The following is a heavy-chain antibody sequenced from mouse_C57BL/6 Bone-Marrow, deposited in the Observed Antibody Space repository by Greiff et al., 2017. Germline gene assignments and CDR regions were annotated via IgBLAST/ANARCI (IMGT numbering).Heavy chain of an antibody. Sequence: QVQLQQPGAELVKPGASVKVSCKASGYTFTSYWMHWVKQRPGQGLEWIGRIHPSDSDTNYNQKFKGKATLTVDKSSSTAYMQLSSLTSDDAAVYYCAIFVTTVVAPALDVWGTGTTVTVSS. V-gene: IGHV1-74*01. CDR2: IHPSDSDT. CDR1: GYTFTSYW. J-gene: IGHJ1*03. D-gene: IGHD1-1*01. CDR3: AIFVTTVVAPALDV.